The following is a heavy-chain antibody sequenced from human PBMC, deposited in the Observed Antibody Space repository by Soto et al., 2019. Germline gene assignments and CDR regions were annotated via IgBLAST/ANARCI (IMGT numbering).Heavy chain of an antibody. Sequence: QVQLQESGPGLVKPSQTLSLTCTVSGGSISSGNYYWSWIRQPPGKGLEWIGFISYSGTTHYSASLRSRVSISVDTSKNQFSLDLSSVTAADTAVYYCATMGTPVTGLYYFVYWGQGTLVTVSS. CDR1: GGSISSGNYY. J-gene: IGHJ4*02. CDR2: ISYSGTT. CDR3: ATMGTPVTGLYYFVY. D-gene: IGHD4-17*01. V-gene: IGHV4-30-4*01.